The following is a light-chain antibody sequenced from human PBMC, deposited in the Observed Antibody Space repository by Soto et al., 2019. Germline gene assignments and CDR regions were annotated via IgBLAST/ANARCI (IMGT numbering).Light chain of an antibody. CDR1: QSVGRN. CDR2: DAS. Sequence: EIVMTHSAASLSVSPRGRACLXCRASQSVGRNLAWYQQKPGQAPRLLIYDASTRATGIPARFSGGGSGTEFTLSISSLQSEDFAVYYCQQYNNWPPITFGQGTRLEIK. CDR3: QQYNNWPPIT. J-gene: IGKJ5*01. V-gene: IGKV3-15*01.